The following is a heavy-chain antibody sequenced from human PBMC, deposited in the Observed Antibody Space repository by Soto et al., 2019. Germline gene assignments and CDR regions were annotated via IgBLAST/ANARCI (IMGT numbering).Heavy chain of an antibody. J-gene: IGHJ4*02. Sequence: QVQLVESGGGVVQPGRSLRLSCAASGFTFSSHAMHWVRQAPGKGLEWVAFISYDGTNQHYADSVKGRFTISRDNSENTLYLQMNSLRGEDTAMYYCARDLGDWKFDYWGQGTLVTVSS. CDR2: ISYDGTNQ. CDR3: ARDLGDWKFDY. V-gene: IGHV3-30-3*01. CDR1: GFTFSSHA. D-gene: IGHD1-1*01.